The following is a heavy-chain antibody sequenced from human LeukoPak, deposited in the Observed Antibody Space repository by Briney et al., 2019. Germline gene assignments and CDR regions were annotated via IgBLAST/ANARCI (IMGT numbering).Heavy chain of an antibody. Sequence: GGSLRLSCAASGFTFDDYAMHWGRPAPGEGLGWVSGISWNIGSIGYTDSVKGRFTISRDNSKHSLYLQMDSLRAEDTALYYCAKEGTRIYMIVVVTHFDYWGQGTLVTVSS. CDR1: GFTFDDYA. CDR3: AKEGTRIYMIVVVTHFDY. CDR2: ISWNIGSI. J-gene: IGHJ4*02. D-gene: IGHD3-22*01. V-gene: IGHV3-9*01.